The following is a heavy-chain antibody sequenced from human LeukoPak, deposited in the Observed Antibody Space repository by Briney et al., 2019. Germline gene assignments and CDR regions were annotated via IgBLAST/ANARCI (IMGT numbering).Heavy chain of an antibody. Sequence: SQTLSLTCTVSGGSFSSGSYYWSWIRQPAGKGLEWVVRIYTSGSTNYNPSLKSRVTISVDTSKNQFSPKLSSVTAADTAVYYCARDGFGEFLESGGMDVWGQGTTVTVSS. CDR3: ARDGFGEFLESGGMDV. D-gene: IGHD3-10*01. J-gene: IGHJ6*02. CDR2: IYTSGST. V-gene: IGHV4-61*02. CDR1: GGSFSSGSYY.